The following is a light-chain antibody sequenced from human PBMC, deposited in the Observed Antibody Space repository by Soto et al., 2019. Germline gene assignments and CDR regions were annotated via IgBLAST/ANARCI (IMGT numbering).Light chain of an antibody. V-gene: IGKV3-20*01. CDR2: VSS. CDR1: QSVSNNY. CDR3: QQYGSSPPYT. J-gene: IGKJ2*01. Sequence: EVVLTQSPGTLSLSPGERATLSCRASQSVSNNYFAWYQQKPGQAPRLLIFVSSDRATGTPDRFSGSGSGTDFTLTISRLEPEYFAVYYCQQYGSSPPYTFGHGTKLEIK.